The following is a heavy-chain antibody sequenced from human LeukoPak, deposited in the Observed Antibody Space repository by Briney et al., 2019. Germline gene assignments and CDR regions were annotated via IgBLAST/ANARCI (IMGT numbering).Heavy chain of an antibody. D-gene: IGHD5-12*01. CDR3: ATESKWLPTY. J-gene: IGHJ4*02. CDR2: ISGVGDST. CDR1: GFTFSDYA. V-gene: IGHV3-23*01. Sequence: GGSLRLSCAASGFTFSDYAVGWVRQAPGKGLEWISDISGVGDSTHYADSVKGRFTISRDNAKNILYLQMNSLRAEDTAVYYYATESKWLPTYWGQGPLVTVSS.